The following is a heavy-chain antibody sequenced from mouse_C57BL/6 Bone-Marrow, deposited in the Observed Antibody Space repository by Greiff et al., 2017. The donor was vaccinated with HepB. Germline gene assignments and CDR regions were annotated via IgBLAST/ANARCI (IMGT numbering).Heavy chain of an antibody. Sequence: VQLQQSGPVLARPGASVKMSCKTSGYTFTSYWMHWVKQRPGQGLEWIGAIYPGNSDTSYNQKFKGKAKLTAVTSASTAYMELSSLTNEDSAVYYCTRDSYLYWYFDVWGTGTTVTVSS. CDR3: TRDSYLYWYFDV. CDR1: GYTFTSYW. V-gene: IGHV1-5*01. J-gene: IGHJ1*03. CDR2: IYPGNSDT. D-gene: IGHD5-5*01.